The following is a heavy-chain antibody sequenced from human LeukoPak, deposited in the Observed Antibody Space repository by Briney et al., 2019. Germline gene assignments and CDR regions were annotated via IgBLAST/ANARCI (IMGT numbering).Heavy chain of an antibody. CDR2: ISYDGSNK. D-gene: IGHD3-22*01. CDR1: GFTFSSYG. Sequence: GGSLRLSCAASGFTFSSYGMHWVRQAPGKGLEWVAVISYDGSNKYYADSVKGRFTISRDNSKNTLYLQMNSLRAEDTAVYYCAKDDSSGYYLAGDAFDIWGQGTMVTVSS. J-gene: IGHJ3*02. V-gene: IGHV3-30*18. CDR3: AKDDSSGYYLAGDAFDI.